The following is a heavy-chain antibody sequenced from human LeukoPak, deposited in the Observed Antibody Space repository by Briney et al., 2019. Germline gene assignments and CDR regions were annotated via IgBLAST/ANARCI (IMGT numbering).Heavy chain of an antibody. Sequence: SETLSLTCAVSGGSISSGGYSWSWIRQPPGKGLEWIGYIYHSGSTYYNPSLKSRVTISVDRSKNRFSLKLSSVTAADTAVYYCARARVYSSSPINDWGQGTLVTVSS. CDR3: ARARVYSSSPIND. J-gene: IGHJ4*02. V-gene: IGHV4-30-2*01. D-gene: IGHD6-13*01. CDR2: IYHSGST. CDR1: GGSISSGGYS.